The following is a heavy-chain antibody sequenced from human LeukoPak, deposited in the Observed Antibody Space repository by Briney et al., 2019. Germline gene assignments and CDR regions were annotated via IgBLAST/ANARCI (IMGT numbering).Heavy chain of an antibody. Sequence: GGSLRLSCAASGFTVSTTYMSWVRQAPGKGLEWVSVIYSGGTTYYADSVEGRFTISRDNSKNTLYLQMNNLRAEDTAVYYCAREATYSSGWYYFDYWGQGTLVTVSS. J-gene: IGHJ4*02. CDR2: IYSGGTT. CDR3: AREATYSSGWYYFDY. CDR1: GFTVSTTY. V-gene: IGHV3-53*01. D-gene: IGHD6-19*01.